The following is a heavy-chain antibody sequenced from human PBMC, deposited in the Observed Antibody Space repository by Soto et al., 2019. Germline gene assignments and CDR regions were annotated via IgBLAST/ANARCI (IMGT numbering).Heavy chain of an antibody. D-gene: IGHD1-1*01. CDR2: LYDVDGS. V-gene: IGHV3-53*01. CDR1: GLTVSGKKY. CDR3: ATWHEREHAYDV. Sequence: PGGSLRLSCAASGLTVSGKKYVAWVRQAPGKGLERVSALYDVDGSFYADSVKGRFTTSSDSSKTTVYLQMNGPRPDDTAVYYCATWHEREHAYDVWGQGTTVTVSS. J-gene: IGHJ3*01.